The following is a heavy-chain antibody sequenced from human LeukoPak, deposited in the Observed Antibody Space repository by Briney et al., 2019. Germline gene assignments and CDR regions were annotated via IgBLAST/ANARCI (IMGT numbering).Heavy chain of an antibody. V-gene: IGHV4-34*01. CDR3: ARGTYNWNYWAARAFDI. D-gene: IGHD1-7*01. CDR1: GFTLSSYS. Sequence: GSLRLSCAASGFTLSSYSMNWVRQPPGKGLEWIGEINHSGSTNYNPSLKSRVTISVDTSKNQFSLKLSSVTAADTAVYYCARGTYNWNYWAARAFDIWGQGTMVTVSS. CDR2: INHSGST. J-gene: IGHJ3*02.